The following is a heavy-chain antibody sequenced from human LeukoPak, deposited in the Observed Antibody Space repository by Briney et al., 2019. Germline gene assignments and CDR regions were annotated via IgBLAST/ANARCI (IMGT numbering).Heavy chain of an antibody. CDR1: GFAFSSYA. V-gene: IGHV3-23*01. Sequence: PGGSLRLSCAASGFAFSSYAMTWVRQAPGKGLEWVSAISTAGGSTYYADSVKGRFTISRDNSKNTLHLQVNSLRAEDTAVYYCARGDSFGYRPLDYWGQGTLVTVSS. D-gene: IGHD5-18*01. CDR2: ISTAGGST. CDR3: ARGDSFGYRPLDY. J-gene: IGHJ4*02.